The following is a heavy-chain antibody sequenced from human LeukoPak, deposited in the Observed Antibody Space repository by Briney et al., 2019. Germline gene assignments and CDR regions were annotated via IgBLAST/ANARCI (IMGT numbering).Heavy chain of an antibody. D-gene: IGHD6-13*01. V-gene: IGHV1-69*05. J-gene: IGHJ3*02. CDR2: IIPIFRTP. CDR1: GGTLSSYA. Sequence: GASVKVSCKASGGTLSSYAISWVRQAPGQGLEWMGGIIPIFRTPDYAQKFQGRVTMTRDTSISTAYMELSRLRSDDTAVYYCARGASSSWYARPRLNAFDIWGQGTMVTVSS. CDR3: ARGASSSWYARPRLNAFDI.